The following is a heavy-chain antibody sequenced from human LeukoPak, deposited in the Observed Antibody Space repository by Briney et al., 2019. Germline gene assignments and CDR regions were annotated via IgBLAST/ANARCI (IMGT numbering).Heavy chain of an antibody. CDR3: ARDRYSGLNTIDY. D-gene: IGHD6-13*01. V-gene: IGHV3-66*01. J-gene: IGHJ4*02. Sequence: GGSLRLSCAASGFTVSSNYMSWVRQAPGKGLEWVSVIYSGGTTYYADSVKGRFTISRDNSKNTLHLQMNSLRAEDTAVYYCARDRYSGLNTIDYWGQGTLVTVSS. CDR2: IYSGGTT. CDR1: GFTVSSNY.